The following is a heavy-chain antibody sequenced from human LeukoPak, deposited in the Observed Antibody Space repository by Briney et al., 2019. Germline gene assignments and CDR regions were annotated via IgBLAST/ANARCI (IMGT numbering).Heavy chain of an antibody. D-gene: IGHD3-16*02. Sequence: SETLSLTCAVYGGSFSGYHWSWIRQPPGKGLEWIGEINHSGSTNYNPSLKSRVTISVGTSKNQFSLKLSSVTAADTAVYYCAREGYDYIWGSYRSLYYFDYWGQGTLVTVSS. CDR3: AREGYDYIWGSYRSLYYFDY. V-gene: IGHV4-34*01. CDR2: INHSGST. CDR1: GGSFSGYH. J-gene: IGHJ4*02.